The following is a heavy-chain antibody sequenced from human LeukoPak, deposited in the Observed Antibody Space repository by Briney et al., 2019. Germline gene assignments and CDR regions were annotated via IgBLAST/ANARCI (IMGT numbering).Heavy chain of an antibody. J-gene: IGHJ6*03. Sequence: ASVKVSCKASGYTFTTYYIHWVRQAPGQGLEWMGMINPSDGATTSAQKFQGRGTKTRDMSTTTGYMDVRTRTSEDPTVDFCATEQRGGLSRNLVGLFASYHTYSYMDVWGRGTTVTVSS. CDR3: ATEQRGGLSRNLVGLFASYHTYSYMDV. CDR2: INPSDGAT. D-gene: IGHD1-14*01. CDR1: GYTFTTYY. V-gene: IGHV1-46*01.